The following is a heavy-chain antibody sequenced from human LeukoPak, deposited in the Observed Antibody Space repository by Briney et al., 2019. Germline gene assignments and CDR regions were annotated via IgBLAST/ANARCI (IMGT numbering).Heavy chain of an antibody. V-gene: IGHV3-30-3*01. J-gene: IGHJ4*02. D-gene: IGHD3-3*01. Sequence: GGSLRLSCAASGFTFSSYAMHRVRQAPGKGLEWVAVISYDGSNKYYADSVKGRFTISRDNSKNTLYLQMNSLRVEDTAVYYCASWAGNTQSDSWSGPFDYWGQGTLVTVSS. CDR1: GFTFSSYA. CDR3: ASWAGNTQSDSWSGPFDY. CDR2: ISYDGSNK.